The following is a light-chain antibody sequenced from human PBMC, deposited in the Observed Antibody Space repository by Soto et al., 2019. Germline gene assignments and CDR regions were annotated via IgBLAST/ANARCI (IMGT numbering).Light chain of an antibody. CDR1: QSVSSTY. J-gene: IGKJ1*01. CDR2: SSS. Sequence: ELVLTQSPGTLSLSPGDRATLSCRASQSVSSTYLAWYQQRPGQAPRLLTYSSSSRASGIPDRFSRSGSGTEFTLTISRLEPEDFAVYYCQQYRTSPPTWTFGQGTKVEIK. CDR3: QQYRTSPPTWT. V-gene: IGKV3-20*01.